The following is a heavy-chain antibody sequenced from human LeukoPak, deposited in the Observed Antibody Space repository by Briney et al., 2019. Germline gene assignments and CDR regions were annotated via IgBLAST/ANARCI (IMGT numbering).Heavy chain of an antibody. J-gene: IGHJ5*02. Sequence: GGSLRLSCAASGFTFSSYAMSWVRQAPGKGLEWVSSISTSSIYIYYSDSVKGRFTISRDNARNSLHLQMNSLRAEDTAVYYCARDGGGSILNWFDPWGQGTLVTVSS. D-gene: IGHD2-21*01. CDR2: ISTSSIYI. V-gene: IGHV3-21*01. CDR3: ARDGGGSILNWFDP. CDR1: GFTFSSYA.